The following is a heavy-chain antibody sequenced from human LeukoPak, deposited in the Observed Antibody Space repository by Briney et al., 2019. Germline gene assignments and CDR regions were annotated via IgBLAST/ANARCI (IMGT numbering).Heavy chain of an antibody. CDR2: INSDGSST. Sequence: GGSLRLSFSASGLTFSTYWTWWVREVPGKRPVWGSRINSDGSSTNYADSVKVRFTISRDNAENTLYLQMNSLSAEDTAVYYCTRDGAVGEPFDYWGQGTLVTVSS. V-gene: IGHV3-74*01. J-gene: IGHJ4*02. CDR1: GLTFSTYW. CDR3: TRDGAVGEPFDY. D-gene: IGHD3-10*01.